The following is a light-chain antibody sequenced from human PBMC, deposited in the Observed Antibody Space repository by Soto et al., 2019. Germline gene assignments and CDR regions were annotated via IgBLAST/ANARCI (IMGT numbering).Light chain of an antibody. CDR1: QSVSANY. J-gene: IGKJ5*01. CDR3: QQYGSSPFT. CDR2: GAS. Sequence: EIVLTQSPGTLSLSPGERATLSCRASQSVSANYLAWYQQKPAQAPSLLIYGASRRATGIPDRFSGSGSGTDFTLTISRLEPEDFAVYYCQQYGSSPFTFAQGTRLEIK. V-gene: IGKV3-20*01.